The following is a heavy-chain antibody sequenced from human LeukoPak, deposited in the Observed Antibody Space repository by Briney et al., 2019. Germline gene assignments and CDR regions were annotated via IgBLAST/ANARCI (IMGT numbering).Heavy chain of an antibody. CDR1: GFTFSSYG. CDR3: AKDLAVANNYYGMDV. J-gene: IGHJ6*02. V-gene: IGHV3-30*18. D-gene: IGHD6-19*01. CDR2: MSYVGSNK. Sequence: GRSLRLSCAASGFTFSSYGMHWVRQAPGKGLEWLAVMSYVGSNKYYADSVKGRFTISRDNSKDTLYLQMNSLRAEDTAVYYCAKDLAVANNYYGMDVWGQGTTVTVSS.